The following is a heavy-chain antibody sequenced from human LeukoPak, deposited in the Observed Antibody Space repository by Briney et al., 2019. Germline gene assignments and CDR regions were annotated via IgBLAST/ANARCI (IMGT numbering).Heavy chain of an antibody. V-gene: IGHV1-69*01. CDR3: AEDSSMVTTRAPYYYYYLAV. CDR1: GGTFTHYA. CDR2: IIPLLGTP. D-gene: IGHD4-17*01. J-gene: IGHJ6*02. Sequence: SVKVSCKASGGTFTHYAISWVRQAPGQGLEWMGGIIPLLGTPNYAQKFQGRVTITADDSTSTAYMELTSLRSEDTAVYYCAEDSSMVTTRAPYYYYYLAVYGQVTTVTVSS.